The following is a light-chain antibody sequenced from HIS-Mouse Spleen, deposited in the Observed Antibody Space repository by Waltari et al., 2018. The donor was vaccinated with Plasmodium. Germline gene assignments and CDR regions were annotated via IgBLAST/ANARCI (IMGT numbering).Light chain of an antibody. Sequence: QSALTQPPSASGSPGQSVTIPCTGTSSDVGGYNYVSWYQQHPGKAPKLMIYEVSKRPSGVPDLFYGSKSGNTASLTVSGIQAEDEDDYDCSSYAGSNNLVFGGVTKLTVL. CDR1: SSDVGGYNY. V-gene: IGLV2-8*01. J-gene: IGLJ2*01. CDR3: SSYAGSNNLV. CDR2: EVS.